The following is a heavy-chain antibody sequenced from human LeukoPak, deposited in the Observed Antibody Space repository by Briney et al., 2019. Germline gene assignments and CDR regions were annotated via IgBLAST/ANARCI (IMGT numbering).Heavy chain of an antibody. CDR3: ASRATRGHNHDY. CDR1: GGSISSGSYY. Sequence: PSETLSLTCTVSGGSISSGSYYWGWIRQPPGKGLEWIGSIYYSGSTYYNPSLKSRVTISVDTSKNQFSLKLSSVTAADTAVYYCASRATRGHNHDYWGQGTLVTVSS. J-gene: IGHJ4*02. D-gene: IGHD4-11*01. V-gene: IGHV4-39*07. CDR2: IYYSGST.